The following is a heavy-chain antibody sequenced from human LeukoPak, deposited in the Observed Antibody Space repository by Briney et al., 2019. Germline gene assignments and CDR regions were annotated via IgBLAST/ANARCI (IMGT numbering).Heavy chain of an antibody. CDR1: GFTFSSYA. V-gene: IGHV3-23*01. J-gene: IGHJ4*02. CDR3: ARDYSDSSGYLGY. CDR2: ISGSGGST. Sequence: PGGSLRLSCAASGFTFSSYAMSWVRQAPGKGLEWVSAISGSGGSTYYADSVKGRFTISRDNSKNTLYLQMNSLRADDTSVYYCARDYSDSSGYLGYWGQGTLVTVSS. D-gene: IGHD3-22*01.